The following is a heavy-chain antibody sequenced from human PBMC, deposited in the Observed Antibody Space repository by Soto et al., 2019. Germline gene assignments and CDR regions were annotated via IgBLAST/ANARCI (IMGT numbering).Heavy chain of an antibody. CDR3: AKDNGPFMITFGQVIVRDFDI. J-gene: IGHJ3*02. Sequence: GVSLRLSCAASGFTFDDYAMHWVRQAPGNGLEWFSGISWDSGSIGYADSVNGGFTNSSDNGKDALYLQMNSLRCDDTAWYYCAKDNGPFMITFGQVIVRDFDIWGQGTMVTVS. V-gene: IGHV3-9*01. D-gene: IGHD3-16*02. CDR2: ISWDSGSI. CDR1: GFTFDDYA.